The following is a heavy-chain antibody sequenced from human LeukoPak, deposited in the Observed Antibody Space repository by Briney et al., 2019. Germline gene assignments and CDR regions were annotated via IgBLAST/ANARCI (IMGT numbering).Heavy chain of an antibody. CDR1: GFTFSSYS. J-gene: IGHJ4*02. CDR2: ISSSSSYI. V-gene: IGHV3-21*01. D-gene: IGHD3-3*01. Sequence: GGSLRLSCAASGFTFSSYSMNWVRQAPGKGLEWVSSISSSSSYIYYADSVKGRFTISRDNAKNSLYLQMNSLRAEDTAVYYCARYVYGVVTSFDYWGQGTLVTVSS. CDR3: ARYVYGVVTSFDY.